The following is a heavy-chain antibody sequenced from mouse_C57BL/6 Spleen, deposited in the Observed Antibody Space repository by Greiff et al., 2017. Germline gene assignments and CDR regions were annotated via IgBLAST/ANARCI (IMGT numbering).Heavy chain of an antibody. V-gene: IGHV5-17*01. CDR3: ASSYYGSSPYYAMDY. D-gene: IGHD1-1*01. J-gene: IGHJ4*01. Sequence: EVQLMESGGGLVKPGGSLTLSCAASGFTFSDYGMHWVRQAPEKGLVWVAYISSGSSTIYYADTVKGRFTISRDNAKNTLFLQMTSLRSEDTAMYYCASSYYGSSPYYAMDYWGQGTSVTVAS. CDR2: ISSGSSTI. CDR1: GFTFSDYG.